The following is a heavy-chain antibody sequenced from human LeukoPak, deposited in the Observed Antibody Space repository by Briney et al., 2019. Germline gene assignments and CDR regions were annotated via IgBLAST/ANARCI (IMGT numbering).Heavy chain of an antibody. V-gene: IGHV2-26*01. Sequence: ESGPVLVKPTETLTLTCNVSEFSLTTGRMGVSWIRQPPGQALEWLAHIFSNDKESYKTSLKSRLSISKDTSKSQVVLTLTNMHPADTAIYYCAQIRDSWFYFDSWGQGTLVTVSS. CDR2: IFSNDKE. D-gene: IGHD3-10*01. CDR3: AQIRDSWFYFDS. J-gene: IGHJ4*02. CDR1: EFSLTTGRMG.